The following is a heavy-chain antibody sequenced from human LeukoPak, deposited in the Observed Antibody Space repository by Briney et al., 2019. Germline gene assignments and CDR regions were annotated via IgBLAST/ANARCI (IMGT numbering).Heavy chain of an antibody. V-gene: IGHV1-8*03. CDR2: MNPNSGNT. D-gene: IGHD6-6*01. CDR3: ARGQGQEYSSFEHAFDI. CDR1: GYTFTSYD. Sequence: GASVKVSCKASGYTFTSYDINWVRQATGQGLEWMGWMNPNSGNTGYAQKFQGRVTITRNTSISTAYMELSSLRSEDTAVYYCARGQGQEYSSFEHAFDIWGQGAMVTVSS. J-gene: IGHJ3*02.